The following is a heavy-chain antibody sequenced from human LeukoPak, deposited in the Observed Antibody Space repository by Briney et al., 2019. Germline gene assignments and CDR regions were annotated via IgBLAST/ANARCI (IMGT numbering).Heavy chain of an antibody. V-gene: IGHV1-2*06. J-gene: IGHJ5*02. CDR1: GYTFTGYY. CDR2: INPNSGGI. D-gene: IGHD6-13*01. CDR3: ARVPYSSSWYGLDP. Sequence: ASVKVSCKASGYTFTGYYMHWVRQAPGQGLEWMGRINPNSGGINYAQKFQGRVTMTRDTSISTAYMELSRLRSDDTAVYYCARVPYSSSWYGLDPWGQGTLVTVSS.